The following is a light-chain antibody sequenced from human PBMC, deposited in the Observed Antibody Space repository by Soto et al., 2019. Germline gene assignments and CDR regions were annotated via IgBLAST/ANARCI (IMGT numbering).Light chain of an antibody. CDR1: SSNIGAGYD. J-gene: IGLJ1*01. Sequence: QSALTRPPSVSGAPGQRVTISCTGSSSNIGAGYDVHWYQQLPGTAPKLLIYGNSNRPSGVPDRFSGSKSGTSASLAITGLQAEDEADYYCQSYDSSLSGSNYVFGTGTKVTVL. CDR2: GNS. CDR3: QSYDSSLSGSNYV. V-gene: IGLV1-40*01.